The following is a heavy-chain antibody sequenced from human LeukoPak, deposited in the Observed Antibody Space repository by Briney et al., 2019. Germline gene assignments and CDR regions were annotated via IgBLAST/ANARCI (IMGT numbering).Heavy chain of an antibody. CDR3: ERAYDILKYFDY. D-gene: IGHD3-9*01. J-gene: IGHJ4*02. CDR2: IIPIFGTA. Sequence: SVKVSCKASGGTFSSYAISWVRQAPGQGLEWMGGIIPIFGTANYAQKFQGRVTITADESTSTAYMELSSLRSEDTVVYYWERAYDILKYFDYWGQGTLVTVSS. V-gene: IGHV1-69*01. CDR1: GGTFSSYA.